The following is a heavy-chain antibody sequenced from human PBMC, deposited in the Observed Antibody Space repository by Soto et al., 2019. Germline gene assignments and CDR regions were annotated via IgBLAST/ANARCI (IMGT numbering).Heavy chain of an antibody. CDR3: ARSRRGAYSSGWYSPSGYYNYGIDV. V-gene: IGHV5-51*01. CDR1: GYIFTSYW. D-gene: IGHD6-19*01. J-gene: IGHJ6*02. Sequence: PGESLKISCKGFGYIFTSYWIGWVRQMPGKGLEWMGIIYPGDSDTKYSPSLQGQVTISADTSISTAYLQWTSLKASDTAMYYCARSRRGAYSSGWYSPSGYYNYGIDVWGQGTKVTVSS. CDR2: IYPGDSDT.